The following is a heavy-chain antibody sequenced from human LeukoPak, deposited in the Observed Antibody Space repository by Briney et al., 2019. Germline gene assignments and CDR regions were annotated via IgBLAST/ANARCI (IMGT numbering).Heavy chain of an antibody. D-gene: IGHD5-18*01. CDR3: ARAGYSYGNYYYYYMDV. V-gene: IGHV4-39*07. J-gene: IGHJ6*03. CDR1: GDSISSSSYY. CDR2: IYYSGST. Sequence: SETLSLTCTVAGDSISSSSYYWGWIRQPPGKGLEWIGSIYYSGSTYYNPSLKSRVTISVDTSKNQFSLKLSSVTAADTAVYYCARAGYSYGNYYYYYMDVWGKGTTVTVSS.